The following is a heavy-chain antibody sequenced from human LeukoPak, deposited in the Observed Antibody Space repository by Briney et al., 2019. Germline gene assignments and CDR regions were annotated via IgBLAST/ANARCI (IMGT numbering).Heavy chain of an antibody. CDR3: AKFGLPYSIDL. D-gene: IGHD3/OR15-3a*01. Sequence: PGGSLRLSCKASGFSIYQSSMSWVRQAPVKGLEWVASIRPDGSAVFYVDSVKGRFTFSRDNAKNSLDLQMNSLRAEDTALYYCAKFGLPYSIDLWGQGTMVTVTS. CDR1: GFSIYQSS. V-gene: IGHV3-7*01. CDR2: IRPDGSAV. J-gene: IGHJ3*01.